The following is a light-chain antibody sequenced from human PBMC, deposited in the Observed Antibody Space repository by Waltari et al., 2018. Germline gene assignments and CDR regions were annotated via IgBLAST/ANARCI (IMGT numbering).Light chain of an antibody. CDR2: QDR. CDR1: KLGDKY. J-gene: IGLJ2*01. V-gene: IGLV3-1*01. CDR3: QAWDSSTAV. Sequence: SYELTQPPSVSVSPGQTASITCSGDKLGDKYASWYQQKPGQSPILVIYQDRKRPSGIPERFSGSNSGGSNSGNTATLTISGAQAMDEADYYCQAWDSSTAVFGGGTKLTVL.